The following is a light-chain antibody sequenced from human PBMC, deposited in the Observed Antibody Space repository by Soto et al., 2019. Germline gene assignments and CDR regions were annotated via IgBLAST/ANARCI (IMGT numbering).Light chain of an antibody. CDR2: DVT. Sequence: QPVLTQPASGSGAAGQSIAISCTGTSSDVGAYNYVSWYQQHPAKAPKLMIYDVTNRPSGVSDRFSGSKSGNTASLTISGLQAEDEADYYCISYTTSSTYVFGSGTKVTVL. CDR1: SSDVGAYNY. V-gene: IGLV2-14*01. CDR3: ISYTTSSTYV. J-gene: IGLJ1*01.